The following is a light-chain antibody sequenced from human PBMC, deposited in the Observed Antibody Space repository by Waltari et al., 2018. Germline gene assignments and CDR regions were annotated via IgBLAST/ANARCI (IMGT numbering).Light chain of an antibody. CDR3: QQYSSSPIT. V-gene: IGKV4-1*01. CDR2: WAS. Sequence: DIVLTQSPDSLAVSLGERATIDCWSSQSLFFGASGKNYLAWYQQKPGQPPKVLIYWASTREAWVPERFSGSGSGAHFTLTVDSLQAEDVAVYYCQQYSSSPITFGQGTRLEI. J-gene: IGKJ5*01. CDR1: QSLFFGASGKNY.